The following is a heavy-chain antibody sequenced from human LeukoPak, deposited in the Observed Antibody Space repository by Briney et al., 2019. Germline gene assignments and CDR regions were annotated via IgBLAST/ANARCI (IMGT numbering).Heavy chain of an antibody. CDR3: ARHRYISGYTNFDY. D-gene: IGHD6-19*01. V-gene: IGHV4-39*01. CDR2: IYYSGST. J-gene: IGHJ4*02. Sequence: SETLSLTCTVSGGSISSSSYYWGWIRQPPGKGLEWIGSIYYSGSTYYNPSLKSRVTISVDTSKNQFSLKLSSVTAAGTAVYYCARHRYISGYTNFDYWGQGTLVTVSS. CDR1: GGSISSSSYY.